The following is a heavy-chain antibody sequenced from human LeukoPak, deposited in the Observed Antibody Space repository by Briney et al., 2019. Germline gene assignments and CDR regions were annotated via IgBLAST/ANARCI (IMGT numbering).Heavy chain of an antibody. CDR2: INDDGSTT. CDR3: AKEAERITMVRGVIIISRYFDY. J-gene: IGHJ4*02. V-gene: IGHV3-74*01. Sequence: PGGSLRLSCAASGFTFSRSWMHWVRQAPGKGLVWVSRINDDGSTTSYADSVKGRFTISRDNAKNSLYLQMNSLRAEDTALYYCAKEAERITMVRGVIIISRYFDYWGQGTLVTVSS. D-gene: IGHD3-10*01. CDR1: GFTFSRSW.